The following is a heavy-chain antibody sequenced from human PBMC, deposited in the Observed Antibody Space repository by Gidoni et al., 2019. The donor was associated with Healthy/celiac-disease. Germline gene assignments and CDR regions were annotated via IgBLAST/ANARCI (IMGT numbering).Heavy chain of an antibody. CDR1: GGSISSSNW. CDR3: ARRGLDYGDYVAYYYMDV. D-gene: IGHD4-17*01. J-gene: IGHJ6*03. Sequence: QVQLQESGPGLVKPSGTLSLTCAVSGGSISSSNWWSWVRQPPGKGLEWIGEIYHSGSTNYNPSLKSRVTISVDKSKNQFSLKLSSVTAADTAVYYCARRGLDYGDYVAYYYMDVWGKGITVTVSS. CDR2: IYHSGST. V-gene: IGHV4-4*02.